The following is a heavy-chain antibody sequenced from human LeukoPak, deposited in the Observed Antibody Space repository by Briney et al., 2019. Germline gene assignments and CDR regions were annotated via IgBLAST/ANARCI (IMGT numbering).Heavy chain of an antibody. D-gene: IGHD2-2*01. V-gene: IGHV1-18*01. CDR3: ARRGDADPAPEYCSRTSCSVWFDP. J-gene: IGHJ5*02. Sequence: ASVKVSCKASGYTFSSYGISWVRQAPGQGLEWMGWISVYNGNTNYAQKLQGRVTMTTDTSTSTVYMELRSLRSDDTAVYYCARRGDADPAPEYCSRTSCSVWFDPWGQGTLVTVSS. CDR1: GYTFSSYG. CDR2: ISVYNGNT.